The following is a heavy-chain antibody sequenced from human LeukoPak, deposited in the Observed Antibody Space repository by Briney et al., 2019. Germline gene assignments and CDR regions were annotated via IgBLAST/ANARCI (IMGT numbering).Heavy chain of an antibody. CDR3: ARANSGWHNFDY. Sequence: SSETLSLTCAVSGGSISSGGYYWSWIRQHPGKGLEWIGYIYYSGSTYYNPSLKSRVTISVDTSKNQFSLKLSSVTAADTAVYYWARANSGWHNFDYWGRGTLVTVSP. CDR1: GGSISSGGYY. D-gene: IGHD5-12*01. J-gene: IGHJ4*02. V-gene: IGHV4-31*11. CDR2: IYYSGST.